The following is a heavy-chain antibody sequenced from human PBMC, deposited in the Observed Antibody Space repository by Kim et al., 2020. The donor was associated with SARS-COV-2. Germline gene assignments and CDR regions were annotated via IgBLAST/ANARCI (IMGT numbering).Heavy chain of an antibody. CDR1: GYTFTNYY. Sequence: ASVKVSCKASGYTFTNYYMHWVRQAPGQGLEWMGIINPGSGGTSYAQRFQGRGTMTRDTSTSTIYMELSSLRSEDTAMYFCARGYGGAAYTLIPYSSYWPPADYWGQGTLVPVS. CDR3: ARGYGGAAYTLIPYSSYWPPADY. J-gene: IGHJ4*02. CDR2: INPGSGGT. V-gene: IGHV1-46*01. D-gene: IGHD6-19*01.